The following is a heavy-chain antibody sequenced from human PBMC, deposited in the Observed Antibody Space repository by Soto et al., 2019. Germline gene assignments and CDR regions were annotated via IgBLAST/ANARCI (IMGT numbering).Heavy chain of an antibody. J-gene: IGHJ6*02. CDR3: ARVGTSYARRGLDV. V-gene: IGHV4-31*03. CDR2: IYYTAST. Sequence: SENLSLTCNLSGDAIDSEGYFWCWSRQHPGKGLEWIGYIYYTASTNYDPSLKSRVSISIDTSKNQYSLALISVTAADTAVYYCARVGTSYARRGLDVWGQGTTVTVSS. CDR1: GDAIDSEGYF. D-gene: IGHD7-27*01.